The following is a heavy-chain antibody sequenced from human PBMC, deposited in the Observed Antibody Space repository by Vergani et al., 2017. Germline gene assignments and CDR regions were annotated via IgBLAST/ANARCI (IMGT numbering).Heavy chain of an antibody. J-gene: IGHJ6*02. V-gene: IGHV3-23*01. CDR2: ISGSGGST. CDR1: GFTFNHYA. D-gene: IGHD5-12*01. Sequence: EVQLLESGGDLVQPGGSLRLSCAASGFTFNHYAMNWVRQAPGKGLEWVSDISGSGGSTYYAGSVKGRFTISRDNAKNTLYLQMNSLSAGDTAVYYCAKANPRNSGYDYLYYDHAMDVWGQGATVTVSS. CDR3: AKANPRNSGYDYLYYDHAMDV.